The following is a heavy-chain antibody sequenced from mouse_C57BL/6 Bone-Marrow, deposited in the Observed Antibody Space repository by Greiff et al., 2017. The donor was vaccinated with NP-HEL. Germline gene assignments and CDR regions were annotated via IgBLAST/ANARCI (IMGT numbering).Heavy chain of an antibody. J-gene: IGHJ1*03. V-gene: IGHV14-4*01. CDR2: IDPENGDT. CDR3: TTVFITTVRYFDV. D-gene: IGHD1-1*01. Sequence: EVQLQQSGAELVRPGASVKLSCTASGFNIKDDYMHWVKQRPEQGLEWIGWIDPENGDTEYASKFQGKATITADTSSNTAYLQLSSLTSEDTAVYYCTTVFITTVRYFDVWGTGTTVTVSS. CDR1: GFNIKDDY.